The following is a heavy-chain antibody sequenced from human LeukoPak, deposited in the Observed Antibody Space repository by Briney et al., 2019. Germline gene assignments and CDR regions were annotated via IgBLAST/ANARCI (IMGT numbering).Heavy chain of an antibody. CDR1: GGTFSSYA. V-gene: IGHV1-69*10. Sequence: SVTVSCKASGGTFSSYAISWVRQAPGQGLEWMGGIIPILGIANYAQKFQGRVTITADKSTSTAYMELSSLRSEDTAVYYCARGVDGGNSDWFDPWGQGTLVTVSS. CDR3: ARGVDGGNSDWFDP. D-gene: IGHD2-21*02. J-gene: IGHJ5*02. CDR2: IIPILGIA.